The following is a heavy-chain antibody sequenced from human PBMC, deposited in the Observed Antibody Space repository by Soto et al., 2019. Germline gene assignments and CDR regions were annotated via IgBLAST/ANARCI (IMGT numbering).Heavy chain of an antibody. Sequence: SETLSLTCIVSGGSISKSYWSWIRQPPGKGLEWIGYIHYSGSTNYNPTLKSRVTISIDTSKNQFSLKLSSVTAADTVVYYCASTSDYYDSSGYSWFDPWGQGTLVTVSS. CDR2: IHYSGST. D-gene: IGHD3-22*01. V-gene: IGHV4-59*01. CDR1: GGSISKSY. CDR3: ASTSDYYDSSGYSWFDP. J-gene: IGHJ5*02.